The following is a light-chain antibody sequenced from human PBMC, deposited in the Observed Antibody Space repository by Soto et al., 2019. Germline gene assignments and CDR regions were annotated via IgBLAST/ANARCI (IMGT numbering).Light chain of an antibody. V-gene: IGLV1-40*01. CDR2: GNS. Sequence: QSVLTQPPSVSGAPGQRVTISCTGSSSNIGAGYDVHWYQQLPGTAPKLLIYGNSNRPSGVPDRFSGSKSGTSVSLAITGLQAEDEADYYCQSYDSSLSGYVVFAGGTQLTVL. CDR1: SSNIGAGYD. J-gene: IGLJ2*01. CDR3: QSYDSSLSGYVV.